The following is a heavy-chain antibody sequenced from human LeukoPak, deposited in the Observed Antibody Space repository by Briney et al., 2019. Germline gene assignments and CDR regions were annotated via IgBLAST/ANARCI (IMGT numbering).Heavy chain of an antibody. J-gene: IGHJ4*02. D-gene: IGHD4-11*01. V-gene: IGHV1-2*02. CDR2: INPNSGGT. CDR3: ARDAIVRDYSNSDY. CDR1: GYTFTGYY. Sequence: GASVKVSCKASGYTFTGYYIHWVRQAPGQGLEWRGWINPNSGGTNYAQKFQGRVTMTRDTSISTAYMELSRLTSDDTAVYYCARDAIVRDYSNSDYWGQGTLVTVSS.